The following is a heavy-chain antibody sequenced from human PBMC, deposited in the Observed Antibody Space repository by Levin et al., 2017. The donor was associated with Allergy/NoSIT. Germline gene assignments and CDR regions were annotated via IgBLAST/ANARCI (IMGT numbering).Heavy chain of an antibody. D-gene: IGHD3-10*01. V-gene: IGHV3-21*06. Sequence: GGSLRLSCAASGFSFRSYSMNWVRQAPGKGLEWVSAIDPTSTYRLYADSLRGRFTISRDNAENSLYLQLSSLRAEDTAVYYCARDGSLPADYGPGSYIFADYWGQGTLVTVSS. CDR3: ARDGSLPADYGPGSYIFADY. J-gene: IGHJ4*02. CDR2: IDPTSTYR. CDR1: GFSFRSYS.